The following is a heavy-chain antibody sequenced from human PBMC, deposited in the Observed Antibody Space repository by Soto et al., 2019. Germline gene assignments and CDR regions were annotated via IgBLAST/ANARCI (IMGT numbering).Heavy chain of an antibody. CDR3: ARGVRFQGRVYYLDF. V-gene: IGHV3-7*01. CDR1: GFTFSSYW. J-gene: IGHJ4*02. CDR2: IKQDESEK. D-gene: IGHD3-10*01. Sequence: EVQLVESGGGLVQPGGSLRLSCAASGFTFSSYWMSWVRQAPGKGLEWVANIKQDESEKDYVDSVKGRFTISRDNAQKSLYLEMNSLGGEDTAVYYCARGVRFQGRVYYLDFWGQGTLVTVSS.